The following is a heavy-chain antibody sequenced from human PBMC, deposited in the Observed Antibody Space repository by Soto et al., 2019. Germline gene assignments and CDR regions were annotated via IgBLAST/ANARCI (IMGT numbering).Heavy chain of an antibody. CDR1: GFTFSSYS. V-gene: IGHV3-21*01. CDR3: ARISDPYYYGSGSYYNVLDY. Sequence: GGSLRLSCAASGFTFSSYSMNWVRQAPGKGLEWVSSISSSSSYIYYADSVKGRFTISRDNAKNSLYLQMNSLRAEDTAVYYCARISDPYYYGSGSYYNVLDYWGQGTLVTVSS. CDR2: ISSSSSYI. D-gene: IGHD3-10*01. J-gene: IGHJ4*02.